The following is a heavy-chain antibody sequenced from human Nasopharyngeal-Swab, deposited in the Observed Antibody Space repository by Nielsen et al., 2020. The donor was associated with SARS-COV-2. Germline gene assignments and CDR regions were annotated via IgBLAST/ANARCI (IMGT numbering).Heavy chain of an antibody. Sequence: WIRQPPGKGLEWVSAISGSGGSTYYADSVKGRFTISRDNSKNTLYLQMNSLRAEDTAVYYCARDNDAFDIWGQGTMVTVS. CDR3: ARDNDAFDI. V-gene: IGHV3-23*01. CDR2: ISGSGGST. J-gene: IGHJ3*02.